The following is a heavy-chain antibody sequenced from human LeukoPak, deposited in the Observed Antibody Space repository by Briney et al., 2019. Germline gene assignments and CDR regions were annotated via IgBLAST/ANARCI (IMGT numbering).Heavy chain of an antibody. J-gene: IGHJ4*02. CDR3: AKDRGYSYGYFDY. Sequence: SGRSLRLSCAASGFTFSSYAMHWVRQAPGKGLEWVAVISYDGSNKYYADSVKGRFTISRDNSKNTLYLQMNSLRAEDTAVYYCAKDRGYSYGYFDYWGQGTLVTVSS. CDR1: GFTFSSYA. D-gene: IGHD5-18*01. V-gene: IGHV3-30-3*01. CDR2: ISYDGSNK.